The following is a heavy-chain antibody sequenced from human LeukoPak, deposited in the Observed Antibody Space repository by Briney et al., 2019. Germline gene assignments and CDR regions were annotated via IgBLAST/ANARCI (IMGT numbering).Heavy chain of an antibody. CDR3: ARDFAVGFLEWLGYFVY. J-gene: IGHJ4*02. CDR1: GFTFSSYA. Sequence: SLRLSCAASGFTFSSYAMHWVRQAPGKGLEWVAVISYDGSNKYYADSVKGRFTISRDNSKNTLYLQMNSLRAEDTAVYYCARDFAVGFLEWLGYFVYWGQGTLVTVSS. CDR2: ISYDGSNK. V-gene: IGHV3-30-3*01. D-gene: IGHD3-3*02.